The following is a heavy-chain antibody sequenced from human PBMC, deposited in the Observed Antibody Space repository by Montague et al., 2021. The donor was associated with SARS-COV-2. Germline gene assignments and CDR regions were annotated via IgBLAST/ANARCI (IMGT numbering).Heavy chain of an antibody. CDR1: GFSLSTSGMC. Sequence: PALAKPTQTLTLTCTFSGFSLSTSGMCVSWIRQPPGKALEWLTLIDWDDDKYYSTSLKTRLTISKGTSKNQVVLTMTNMDPVGTATYYCARSYGTTVVTRAFDYWGQGTLVTVSS. CDR2: IDWDDDK. CDR3: ARSYGTTVVTRAFDY. D-gene: IGHD4-23*01. J-gene: IGHJ4*02. V-gene: IGHV2-70*01.